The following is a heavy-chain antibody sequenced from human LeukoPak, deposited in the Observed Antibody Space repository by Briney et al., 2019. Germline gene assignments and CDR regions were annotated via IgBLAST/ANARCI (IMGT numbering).Heavy chain of an antibody. D-gene: IGHD3-22*01. V-gene: IGHV3-23*01. CDR1: GFTFSNYA. CDR2: ISGSGGST. CDR3: AKDQVTYYYDSSGSKVC. Sequence: PGGSLRLSCAASGFTFSNYAMSWVRQAPGKGLEWVSAISGSGGSTYYADSVKGRFTISRDNSKNTLYLQMNSLRAEDTAVYYCAKDQVTYYYDSSGSKVCWGQGTLVTVSS. J-gene: IGHJ4*02.